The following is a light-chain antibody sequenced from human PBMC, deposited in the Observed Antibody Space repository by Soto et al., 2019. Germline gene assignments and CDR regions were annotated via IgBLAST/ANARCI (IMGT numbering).Light chain of an antibody. Sequence: EMVMTQSPATLYVSPGERATLSCRASQNLSRNLAWYQQQPGQAPRLLIYGASTRATGIPARFSGSGSGTDLTLTISSLQSEDFAVYYCQQYDNWPHTFGQGTKLEIK. CDR2: GAS. CDR3: QQYDNWPHT. J-gene: IGKJ2*01. V-gene: IGKV3-15*01. CDR1: QNLSRN.